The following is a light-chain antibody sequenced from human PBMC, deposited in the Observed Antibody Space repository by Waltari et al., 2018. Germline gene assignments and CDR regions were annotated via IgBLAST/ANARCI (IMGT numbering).Light chain of an antibody. V-gene: IGLV3-10*01. CDR3: YSSDSTGLRV. Sequence: YELTQPPSVSVSPGQTARITCSGHELPRKYAYWFQQKSGQAPRLVTYEDTKRPAGIPERFSGSSSGTVATLTITGAQVDDEADYYCYSSDSTGLRVFGGGTTVVVL. CDR1: ELPRKY. J-gene: IGLJ1*01. CDR2: EDT.